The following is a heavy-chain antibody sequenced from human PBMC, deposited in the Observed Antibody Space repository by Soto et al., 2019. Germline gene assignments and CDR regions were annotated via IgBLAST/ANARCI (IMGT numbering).Heavy chain of an antibody. V-gene: IGHV3-15*01. CDR1: GFTFSNAW. CDR2: IKSKTDGGTT. Sequence: GESLKISCAASGFTFSNAWMSWVRQAPGKGLEWVGRIKSKTDGGTTDYAAPVKGRFTISRDDSKNTLYLQMNSLKTEDTAVYYCTTDRTGNFDYWGQGTLVTVSS. J-gene: IGHJ4*02. CDR3: TTDRTGNFDY.